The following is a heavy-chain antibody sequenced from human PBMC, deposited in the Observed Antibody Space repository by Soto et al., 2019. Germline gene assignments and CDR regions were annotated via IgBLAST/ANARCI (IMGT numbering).Heavy chain of an antibody. J-gene: IGHJ6*02. CDR3: ARDSGYYDFWSGSRYGMDV. V-gene: IGHV4-34*01. CDR1: GGSFSGYY. CDR2: INHSGST. D-gene: IGHD3-3*01. Sequence: PSETLSLTCAVYGGSFSGYYWSWIRQPPGKGLEWIGEINHSGSTNYNPSLKSRVTISVDTSKNQFSLKLSSVTAADTAVYYCARDSGYYDFWSGSRYGMDVWGQGTTVTVSS.